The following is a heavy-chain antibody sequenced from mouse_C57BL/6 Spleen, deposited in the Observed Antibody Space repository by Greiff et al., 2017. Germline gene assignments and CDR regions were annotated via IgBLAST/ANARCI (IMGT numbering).Heavy chain of an antibody. J-gene: IGHJ4*01. CDR2: INPNNGGT. CDR3: ARRGDYDVRGAMDY. V-gene: IGHV1-26*01. Sequence: EVQLQQSGPELVKPGASVKISCKASGYTFTDYYMNWVKQSHGKSLEWIGDINPNNGGTSYNQKFKGKATLTVDKSSSTAYMELRSLTSEDSAVYYCARRGDYDVRGAMDYWGQGTSVTVSS. CDR1: GYTFTDYY. D-gene: IGHD2-4*01.